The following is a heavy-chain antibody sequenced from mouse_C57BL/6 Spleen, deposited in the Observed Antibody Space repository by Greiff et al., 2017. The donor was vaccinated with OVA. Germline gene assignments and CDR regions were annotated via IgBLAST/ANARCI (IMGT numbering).Heavy chain of an antibody. CDR2: IYPGDGDT. J-gene: IGHJ2*01. D-gene: IGHD2-1*01. CDR1: GYAFSSSW. CDR3: ARAHYYGNNYFGG. V-gene: IGHV1-82*01. Sequence: QVQLQQSGPELVKPGASVKISCKASGYAFSSSWMNWVKQRPGQGLEWIGRIYPGDGDTNYNGKFKGKATLTADKSSSTAYMQLSSLTSEDSAVYFCARAHYYGNNYFGGRGKGTTLTVAS.